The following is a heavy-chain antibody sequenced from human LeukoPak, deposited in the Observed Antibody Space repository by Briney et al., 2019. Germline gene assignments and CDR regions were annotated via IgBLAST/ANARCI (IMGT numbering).Heavy chain of an antibody. CDR2: IYYSGST. Sequence: SETLSLTCTVSGGSISSYYWSWIRQPPGKGLEWIGYIYYSGSTNYNPSLKSRVTISVDTSKNQFSLKLSSVTAADTAVYYCARSTVGALSLYAFDIWGQGTMVTVSS. J-gene: IGHJ3*02. CDR3: ARSTVGALSLYAFDI. CDR1: GGSISSYY. V-gene: IGHV4-59*01. D-gene: IGHD1-26*01.